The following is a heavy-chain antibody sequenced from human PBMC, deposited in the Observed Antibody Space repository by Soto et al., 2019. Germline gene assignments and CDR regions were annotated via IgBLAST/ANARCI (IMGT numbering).Heavy chain of an antibody. CDR3: ARDRDSYGYVAYFDY. V-gene: IGHV3-11*05. CDR1: GFTFSDYY. Sequence: QVQLVESGGGLVKPGGSLRLSCAASGFTFSDYYMSWIRQAPGKGLEWVSYISSSSSYTNYADSVKGRFTISRDNAKNSLYLQMNRLRAEDTAVYYCARDRDSYGYVAYFDYWGQGTLVTVSS. D-gene: IGHD5-18*01. CDR2: ISSSSSYT. J-gene: IGHJ4*02.